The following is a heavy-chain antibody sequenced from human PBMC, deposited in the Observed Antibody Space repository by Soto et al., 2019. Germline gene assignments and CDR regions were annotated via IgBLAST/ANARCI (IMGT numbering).Heavy chain of an antibody. Sequence: GGSLRLSCAASGFTFSSYSMNWVRQAPGKGLEWVSSISSSSSYIYYADSVKGRFTISRDNAKNSLYLQMNSLRAEDTAVNYCARSIRNWFDPWGQGTLVTVSS. D-gene: IGHD2-21*01. J-gene: IGHJ5*02. CDR3: ARSIRNWFDP. CDR1: GFTFSSYS. V-gene: IGHV3-21*01. CDR2: ISSSSSYI.